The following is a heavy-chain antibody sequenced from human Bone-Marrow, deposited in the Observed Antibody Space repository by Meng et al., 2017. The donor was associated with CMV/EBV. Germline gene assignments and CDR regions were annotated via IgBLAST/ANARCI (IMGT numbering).Heavy chain of an antibody. V-gene: IGHV1-2*06. Sequence: GYPFTDYYINWVRQAPGQGLEWMGRINPYSGGTNYAQKFQGRVTMTTDTSTSTAYMELRSLRSDDTAVYYCARRQDCSSTSCQGFDYWGQGTLVTVSS. J-gene: IGHJ4*02. CDR1: GYPFTDYY. D-gene: IGHD2-2*01. CDR2: INPYSGGT. CDR3: ARRQDCSSTSCQGFDY.